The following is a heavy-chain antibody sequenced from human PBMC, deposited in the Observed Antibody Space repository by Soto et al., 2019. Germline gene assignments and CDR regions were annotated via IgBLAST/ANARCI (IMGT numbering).Heavy chain of an antibody. V-gene: IGHV3-9*01. J-gene: IGHJ3*02. CDR3: ARDLIAEADRRTDAFDI. CDR2: ISWNSGSI. Sequence: EVQLVESGGGLVQPGRSLRLSCAASGFTFDDYAMHWVRQAPGKGLEWVSGISWNSGSIGYADSVKGRFTISRDNAKNSLYLQMNSLRAEDTALYYCARDLIAEADRRTDAFDIWGQGTMVTVSS. D-gene: IGHD6-13*01. CDR1: GFTFDDYA.